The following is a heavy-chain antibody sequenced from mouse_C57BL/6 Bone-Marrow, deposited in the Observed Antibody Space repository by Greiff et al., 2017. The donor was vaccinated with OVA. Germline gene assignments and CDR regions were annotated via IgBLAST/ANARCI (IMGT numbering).Heavy chain of an antibody. CDR2: ISGGGGNT. V-gene: IGHV5-9*01. D-gene: IGHD1-1*01. CDR3: ERRHYGSFAWFAY. Sequence: EVKLVESGGGLVKPGGSLKLSCAASGFTFSSYTMSWVRQTPEKRLEWVATISGGGGNTYYPDSVKGRFTISRDNAKNTLYLQMSSLRSEDTALYECERRHYGSFAWFAYWGQGTLVTVSA. CDR1: GFTFSSYT. J-gene: IGHJ3*01.